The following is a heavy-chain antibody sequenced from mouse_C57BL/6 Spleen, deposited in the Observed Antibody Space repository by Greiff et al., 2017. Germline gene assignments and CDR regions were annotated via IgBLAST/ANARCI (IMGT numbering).Heavy chain of an antibody. Sequence: VKLQQPGAELVKPGASVKVSCKASGYTFTSYWMHWVKQRPGQGLEWIGRIHPSDSDTNYNQKFKGKATLTVDKSSSTAYMQLSSLTSEDSAVYYCAMKDYYGSSYETYWGQGTLVTVSA. CDR3: AMKDYYGSSYETY. CDR1: GYTFTSYW. D-gene: IGHD1-1*01. J-gene: IGHJ3*01. V-gene: IGHV1-74*01. CDR2: IHPSDSDT.